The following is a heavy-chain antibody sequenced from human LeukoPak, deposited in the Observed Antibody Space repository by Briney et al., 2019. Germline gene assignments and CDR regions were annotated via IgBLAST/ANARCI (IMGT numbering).Heavy chain of an antibody. D-gene: IGHD3-22*01. CDR1: GFTVRSYR. Sequence: GGSLRLSCAASGFTVRSYRVNWVRQAPGKGLEWVASIKQGESERYYVDSVNGRFTISRDNAKNSLYLQMNSLRAEDTAVYYCARGDNSAFDIWGQGTMVTVSS. CDR3: ARGDNSAFDI. V-gene: IGHV3-7*04. J-gene: IGHJ3*02. CDR2: IKQGESER.